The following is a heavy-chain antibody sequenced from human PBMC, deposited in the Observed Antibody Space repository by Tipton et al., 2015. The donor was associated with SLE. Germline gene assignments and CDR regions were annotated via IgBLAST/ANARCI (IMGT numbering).Heavy chain of an antibody. Sequence: QSGAEVKKPGSSVKVSCKASGGTFSSYAISWVRQAPGQGLEWMGGIIPIFGTANYAQKFQGRVTITADESTSTAYMELSSLRSEDTAVYYCARPVSYYYDSSGYYYGMDVWGQGTTVTVSS. D-gene: IGHD3-22*01. CDR2: IIPIFGTA. CDR3: ARPVSYYYDSSGYYYGMDV. J-gene: IGHJ6*02. V-gene: IGHV1-69*01. CDR1: GGTFSSYA.